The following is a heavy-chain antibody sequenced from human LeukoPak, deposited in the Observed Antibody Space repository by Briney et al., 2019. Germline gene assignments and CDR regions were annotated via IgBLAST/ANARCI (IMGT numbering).Heavy chain of an antibody. CDR3: ARAYCGGDCNDAFDI. Sequence: GGPLRLSCAASGFTFSDYYMSWIRQAPGKGLEWVSYISSSGSTIYYADSVKGRFTISRDNAKNSLYLQMNSLRAEDTAVYYCARAYCGGDCNDAFDIWGQGTMVTVSS. J-gene: IGHJ3*02. D-gene: IGHD2-21*02. CDR2: ISSSGSTI. V-gene: IGHV3-11*01. CDR1: GFTFSDYY.